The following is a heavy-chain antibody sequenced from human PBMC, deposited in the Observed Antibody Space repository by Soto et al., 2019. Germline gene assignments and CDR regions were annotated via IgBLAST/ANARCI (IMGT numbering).Heavy chain of an antibody. CDR3: AGRFSGYDYYYYYGMDV. CDR1: GYTFTSYG. J-gene: IGHJ6*02. D-gene: IGHD5-12*01. Sequence: ASVKVSCKASGYTFTSYGISWVRQAPGQGLEWMGWISAYNGNTNYAQKLQGRVTMTTDTPTSTAYMELRSLRSDDTAVYYCAGRFSGYDYYYYYGMDVWGQGTTVTVSS. V-gene: IGHV1-18*01. CDR2: ISAYNGNT.